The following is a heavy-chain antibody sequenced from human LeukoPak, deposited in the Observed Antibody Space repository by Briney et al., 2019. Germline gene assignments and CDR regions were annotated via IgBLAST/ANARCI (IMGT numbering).Heavy chain of an antibody. CDR3: ARVVTTVTPYYMDV. J-gene: IGHJ6*03. D-gene: IGHD4-11*01. V-gene: IGHV4-34*01. Sequence: SETLSLTCAVYGGSFSGYYWSWIRQPPGKGLEWIGEINHSGSTNYNPSLKSRVTISVDTSKNQFSLKLSSVTAADTAVYYCARVVTTVTPYYMDVWGKGTTVTVSS. CDR1: GGSFSGYY. CDR2: INHSGST.